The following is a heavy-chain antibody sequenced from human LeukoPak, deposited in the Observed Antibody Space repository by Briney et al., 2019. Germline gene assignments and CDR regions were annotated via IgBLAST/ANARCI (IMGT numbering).Heavy chain of an antibody. CDR3: ARAYCSSASCSFNY. Sequence: PSETLSLTCTVSGGSISSYYWSWIRQPAGKGLEWIGRIYTSGSTNYNPSLKSRVTMSVDTSKNQFSLKLNSVTAADTAVYYCARAYCSSASCSFNYWGQGTLVTVSS. CDR1: GGSISSYY. J-gene: IGHJ4*02. V-gene: IGHV4-4*07. CDR2: IYTSGST. D-gene: IGHD2-2*01.